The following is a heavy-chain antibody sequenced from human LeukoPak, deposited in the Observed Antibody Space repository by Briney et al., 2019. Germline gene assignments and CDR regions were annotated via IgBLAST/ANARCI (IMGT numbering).Heavy chain of an antibody. D-gene: IGHD5-18*01. V-gene: IGHV4-39*01. Sequence: SETLSLTCTVSGVSISSSNSYWGWIRQPPGKGLEWIGSIYYSGNTYYNASLKSQVSISIDTSKNQFSLKLTSVTAVDTAVYYCARRRYSYGPPTDYWGQGTLVTVSS. J-gene: IGHJ4*02. CDR2: IYYSGNT. CDR1: GVSISSSNSY. CDR3: ARRRYSYGPPTDY.